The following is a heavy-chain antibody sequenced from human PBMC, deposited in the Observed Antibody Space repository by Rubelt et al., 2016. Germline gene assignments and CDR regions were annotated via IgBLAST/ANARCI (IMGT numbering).Heavy chain of an antibody. CDR1: GLTFANYA. D-gene: IGHD3-10*01. V-gene: IGHV3-23*01. J-gene: IGHJ4*02. CDR3: ATPSPGIGPYYFDY. Sequence: VASGLTFANYAMSWVRQAPGKGLEWVSGISDGGESTYYADSVKGRFTISRDNSKNTLYLQMDCLRAEDTAVYYCATPSPGIGPYYFDYWGQGTLVTVSS. CDR2: ISDGGEST.